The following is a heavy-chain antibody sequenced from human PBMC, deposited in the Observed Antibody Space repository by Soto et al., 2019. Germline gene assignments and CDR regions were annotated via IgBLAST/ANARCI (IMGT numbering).Heavy chain of an antibody. J-gene: IGHJ5*02. CDR2: SYYSVRT. CDR3: SKSVCP. CDR1: GGSISSGGYY. V-gene: IGHV4-31*03. Sequence: QVQLQESGPGLVKPSQTLSLTCTVSGGSISSGGYYWSWIRQHPGKGLEWIGYSYYSVRTYYDPPLNSRVTISVATSKNPLSLKLSSVTFADTAIYYCSKSVCPWGQGTLVTVSS.